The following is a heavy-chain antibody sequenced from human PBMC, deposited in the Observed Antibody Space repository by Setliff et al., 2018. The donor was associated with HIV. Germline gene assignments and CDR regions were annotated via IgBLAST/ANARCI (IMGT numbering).Heavy chain of an antibody. CDR2: IYTSGST. CDR3: ARGTLYYYDTGGYSYFDY. D-gene: IGHD3-22*01. J-gene: IGHJ4*02. V-gene: IGHV4-4*08. Sequence: SETLSLTCTVSGGSISSYYWSWIRQPPGKGLEWIGSIYTSGSTNYNPSLKSRVTISVDTSKNQFSLKLSSVTAADTAVFYCARGTLYYYDTGGYSYFDYWGKGTLVIVSS. CDR1: GGSISSYY.